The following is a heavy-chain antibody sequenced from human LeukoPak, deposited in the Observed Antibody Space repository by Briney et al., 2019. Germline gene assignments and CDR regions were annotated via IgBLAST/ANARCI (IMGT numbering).Heavy chain of an antibody. CDR2: IYYGGST. V-gene: IGHV4-39*01. CDR3: AGRVTVVGATPDY. CDR1: GGSISSSSYY. D-gene: IGHD1-26*01. Sequence: SETLSLTCTVSGGSISSSSYYWGWIRQPPGKGLEWIGSIYYGGSTYYNPSLKSRVTISVDTSKNQFSLKLSSVTAADTAVYYCAGRVTVVGATPDYWGQGTLVTVSS. J-gene: IGHJ4*02.